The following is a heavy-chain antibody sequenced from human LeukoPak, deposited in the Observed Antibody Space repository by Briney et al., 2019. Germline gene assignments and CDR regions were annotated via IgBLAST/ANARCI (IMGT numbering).Heavy chain of an antibody. Sequence: PSETLSLTCAVHGGSFSGSYWYWIRQPPGKGLEWIGEINHSGSTNYNSSLKSRVTISVDGSKNQMSLTLSSVAAEDTAVYYCARGLGFLIGSIWYPDAFDIWGQGTMVTVSS. D-gene: IGHD6-13*01. CDR1: GGSFSGSY. CDR3: ARGLGFLIGSIWYPDAFDI. V-gene: IGHV4-34*01. CDR2: INHSGST. J-gene: IGHJ3*02.